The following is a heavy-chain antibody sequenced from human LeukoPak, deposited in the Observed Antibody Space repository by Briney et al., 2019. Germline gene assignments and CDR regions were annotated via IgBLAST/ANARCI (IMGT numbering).Heavy chain of an antibody. CDR1: GFTFSSYG. D-gene: IGHD6-19*01. CDR3: SYSSGWGGDYYFDY. Sequence: GGSLRLSCAASGFTFSSYGMHWVRQAPGKGLEWVAFISHDGSNKYYADSVKGRFTISRDNSKNTLYLQMNSLRAEDTAVYYCSYSSGWGGDYYFDYWGQGTLVTVSS. CDR2: ISHDGSNK. V-gene: IGHV3-30*03. J-gene: IGHJ4*02.